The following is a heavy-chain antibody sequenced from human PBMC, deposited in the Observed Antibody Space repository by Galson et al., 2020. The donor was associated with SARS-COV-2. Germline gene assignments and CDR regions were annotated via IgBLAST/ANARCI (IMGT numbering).Heavy chain of an antibody. Sequence: ASVKVSCKTSGYTFSNYGITWVRQAPGQGLEWMGWVSAYSGDTHYAQKFQGRVTMTRDSSTRTVYMILKNLRSDDTAVYYWAPVLDPAQVPPALREQVEPAVNWFDPWGQGTLVAVSS. J-gene: IGHJ5*02. CDR1: GYTFSNYG. CDR3: APVLDPAQVPPALREQVEPAVNWFDP. CDR2: VSAYSGDT. D-gene: IGHD1-26*01. V-gene: IGHV1-18*01.